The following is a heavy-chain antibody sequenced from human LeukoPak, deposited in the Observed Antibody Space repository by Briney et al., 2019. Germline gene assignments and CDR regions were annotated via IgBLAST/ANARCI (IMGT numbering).Heavy chain of an antibody. D-gene: IGHD3-10*01. Sequence: GGSLRLSCAASGFTFSNAWMSWVRQAPGKGLEWVGRIKSKTDGGTTDYAAPVKGRFTISRDDSKNTLYLQMNSLKTEDTAVYYCFPDYYGSGSYSNWGQGTLVTVSS. CDR3: FPDYYGSGSYSN. J-gene: IGHJ4*02. CDR1: GFTFSNAW. V-gene: IGHV3-15*01. CDR2: IKSKTDGGTT.